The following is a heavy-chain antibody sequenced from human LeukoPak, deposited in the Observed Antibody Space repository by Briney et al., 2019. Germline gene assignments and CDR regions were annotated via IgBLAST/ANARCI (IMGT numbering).Heavy chain of an antibody. J-gene: IGHJ4*02. CDR3: ARDGTYTDYDPDFDI. Sequence: TGGSLRVSCAEPGFSFTSYAMSWVRQAPGKGLGWVANIKQDGSEKYYVDSVKGRFTISRDNAKNSLYLQKNSLRAEDTAVFYCARDGTYTDYDPDFDIWGQGTLVTVSS. D-gene: IGHD5-12*01. CDR2: IKQDGSEK. CDR1: GFSFTSYA. V-gene: IGHV3-7*04.